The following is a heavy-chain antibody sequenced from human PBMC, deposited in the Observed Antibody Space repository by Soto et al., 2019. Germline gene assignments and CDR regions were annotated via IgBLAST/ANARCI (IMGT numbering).Heavy chain of an antibody. CDR1: GFSLSTSGMR. Sequence: SGPTLVNPTQTLTPTCTFSGFSLSTSGMRVSWIRQPPGKALEWLALIDWDDDKYYSTSLKTRLTISKDTSKNQVVLTMTNMDPVDTATYYCARILVAGTGYYYYGMDVWGQGTTVTVSS. CDR2: IDWDDDK. D-gene: IGHD6-19*01. CDR3: ARILVAGTGYYYYGMDV. V-gene: IGHV2-70*01. J-gene: IGHJ6*02.